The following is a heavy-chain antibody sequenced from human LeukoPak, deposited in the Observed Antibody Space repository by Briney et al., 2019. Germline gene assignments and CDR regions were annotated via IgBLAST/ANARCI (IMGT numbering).Heavy chain of an antibody. V-gene: IGHV4-61*02. Sequence: SETLSLTCTVSGGSISSGSYYWSWIRQPAGKGLEWIGRIYTSGSTNYNPSLKSRVTISVDTSKSQFSLKLSSVTAADTAVYYCARGLFKGWFDPWGQGTLVTVSS. CDR1: GGSISSGSYY. CDR2: IYTSGST. CDR3: ARGLFKGWFDP. D-gene: IGHD2-21*01. J-gene: IGHJ5*02.